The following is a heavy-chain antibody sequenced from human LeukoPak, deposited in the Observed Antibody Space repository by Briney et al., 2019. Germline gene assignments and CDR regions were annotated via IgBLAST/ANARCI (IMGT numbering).Heavy chain of an antibody. J-gene: IGHJ6*02. V-gene: IGHV1-18*01. CDR3: ARGTHTSEMDV. Sequence: ASVKVSCKASGYTFTSYGINWVRQAPGQGLEWKGWIGGYNVNTNYAQKFQGRVTMTTDTSTSTAYMEVRSLRSDDTAVYYCARGTHTSEMDVWGQGTTVTVSS. D-gene: IGHD1-14*01. CDR1: GYTFTSYG. CDR2: IGGYNVNT.